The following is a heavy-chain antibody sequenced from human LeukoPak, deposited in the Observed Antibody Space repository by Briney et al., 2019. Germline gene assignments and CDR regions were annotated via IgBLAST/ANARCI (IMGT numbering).Heavy chain of an antibody. CDR3: ARYGRVRGVIDY. D-gene: IGHD3-10*01. CDR2: IYYSGST. J-gene: IGHJ4*02. V-gene: IGHV4-39*07. CDR1: GGSISSSSYY. Sequence: PSETLSLTCTVSGGSISSSSYYWGWIRQPPGKGLEWIGSIYYSGSTYYNPSLKSRVTISVDTSKNQFSLKLSSVTAADTAVYYCARYGRVRGVIDYWGQGTLVTVSS.